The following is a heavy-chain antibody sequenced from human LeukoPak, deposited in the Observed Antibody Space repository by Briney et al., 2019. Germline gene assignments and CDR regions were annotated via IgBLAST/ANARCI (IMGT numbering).Heavy chain of an antibody. V-gene: IGHV5-51*01. Sequence: GESLKISCKGSGYSFTSYWIGWVRQMPGKGLEWMGIIYPGDSDTGYSPSFQGQVTISADKSISTAYLQWSSLKASDTAMYYCARHGGDGYNSGSYYYYGMDVWGQGTTVTVSS. J-gene: IGHJ6*02. D-gene: IGHD5-24*01. CDR3: ARHGGDGYNSGSYYYYGMDV. CDR2: IYPGDSDT. CDR1: GYSFTSYW.